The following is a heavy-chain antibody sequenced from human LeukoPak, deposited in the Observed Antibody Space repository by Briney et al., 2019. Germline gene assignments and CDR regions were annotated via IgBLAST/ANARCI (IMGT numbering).Heavy chain of an antibody. CDR1: GFTFSSYS. Sequence: PGGSLRLSFAASGFTFSSYSMNWVRQAPGKGLEWVSYISSSSSTIYYADSVKGRFTISRDNAKNSLYLQMNSLRAEDTAVYYCARSTLDTAMVFDYWGQGTLVTVSS. D-gene: IGHD5-18*01. J-gene: IGHJ4*02. CDR3: ARSTLDTAMVFDY. V-gene: IGHV3-48*01. CDR2: ISSSSSTI.